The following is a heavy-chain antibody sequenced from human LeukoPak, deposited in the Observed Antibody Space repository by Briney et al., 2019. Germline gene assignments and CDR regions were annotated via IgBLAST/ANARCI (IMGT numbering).Heavy chain of an antibody. CDR1: GGTFSSYA. V-gene: IGHV1-69*04. CDR3: ARDHITMVRGVIISNRFDP. D-gene: IGHD3-10*01. J-gene: IGHJ5*02. Sequence: ASVKVSCKASGGTFSSYAISWVRQAPGQGLEWMGRIIPILGIANYAQKFQGRVTITADKSTSTAYMELSSLRSEDTAVYYCARDHITMVRGVIISNRFDPWGQGTLVTVSS. CDR2: IIPILGIA.